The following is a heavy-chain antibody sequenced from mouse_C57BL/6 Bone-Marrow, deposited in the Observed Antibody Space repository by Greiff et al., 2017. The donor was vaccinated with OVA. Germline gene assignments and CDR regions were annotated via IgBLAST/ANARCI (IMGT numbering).Heavy chain of an antibody. V-gene: IGHV14-4*01. CDR1: GFNIKDDY. D-gene: IGHD2-4*01. J-gene: IGHJ1*03. CDR3: TTERDYDWYFDV. Sequence: EVKLMESGAELVRPGASVKLSCTASGFNIKDDYMHWVKQRPEQGLEWIGWIDPENGDTEYASKFQGKATITADTSSNTAYLQLSSLTSEDTAVYYCTTERDYDWYFDVWGTGTTVTVSS. CDR2: IDPENGDT.